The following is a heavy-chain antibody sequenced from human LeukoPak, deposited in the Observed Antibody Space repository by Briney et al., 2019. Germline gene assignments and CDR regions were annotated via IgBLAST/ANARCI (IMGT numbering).Heavy chain of an antibody. J-gene: IGHJ4*02. V-gene: IGHV3-21*04. Sequence: GGSLRLSCAASGFTFSSYSMNWVRQAPGKGLEWVSSISSSSSYIYYADSVKGRFTISRDNAKNSLYLQMNSLRAEDTAVYYCARDKSGYFDWLVRLDYWGQGTLVTVSS. CDR2: ISSSSSYI. CDR1: GFTFSSYS. CDR3: ARDKSGYFDWLVRLDY. D-gene: IGHD3-9*01.